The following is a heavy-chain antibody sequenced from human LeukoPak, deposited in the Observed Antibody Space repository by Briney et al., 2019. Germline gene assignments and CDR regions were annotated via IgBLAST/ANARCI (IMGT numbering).Heavy chain of an antibody. Sequence: SETLSLTCAVYGGSFSGYYWSWIRQPPGKGLEWIGEINHSGSTNYNPSLKSRVTLSVDTSKNQFSLKLSSVTAADTAVYYCARHFGPHYFDYWGQGTLVTVSS. CDR1: GGSFSGYY. J-gene: IGHJ4*02. D-gene: IGHD3-3*01. V-gene: IGHV4-34*01. CDR3: ARHFGPHYFDY. CDR2: INHSGST.